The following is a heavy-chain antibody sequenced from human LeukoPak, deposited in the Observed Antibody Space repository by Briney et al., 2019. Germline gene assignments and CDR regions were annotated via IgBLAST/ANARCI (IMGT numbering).Heavy chain of an antibody. J-gene: IGHJ4*02. V-gene: IGHV4-4*07. CDR2: IYTSGST. Sequence: SETLSLTCTVSGGSISSYYWSWIRQPAGKGLEWIGRIYTSGSTNYNPSLKSRVTMSVDTSKNQFSLKLSSVTAADTAVYYCARDSPPAYCSGGSCYFDYWGQGTLVTVSS. D-gene: IGHD2-15*01. CDR1: GGSISSYY. CDR3: ARDSPPAYCSGGSCYFDY.